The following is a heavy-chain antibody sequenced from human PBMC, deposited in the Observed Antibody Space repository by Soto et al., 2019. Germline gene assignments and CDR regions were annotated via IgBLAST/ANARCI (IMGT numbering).Heavy chain of an antibody. V-gene: IGHV1-18*04. CDR1: GYTFTSLG. Sequence: ASVKVSCKASGYTFTSLGISWVRQAPGQGLEWMGWVSAYNGNTKYAPNVQGRVTMTTDRSTSTAYMELRSLRSDDTAVYYCARAGGTQLFDYWGQGNLVTVSS. J-gene: IGHJ4*02. CDR2: VSAYNGNT. CDR3: ARAGGTQLFDY.